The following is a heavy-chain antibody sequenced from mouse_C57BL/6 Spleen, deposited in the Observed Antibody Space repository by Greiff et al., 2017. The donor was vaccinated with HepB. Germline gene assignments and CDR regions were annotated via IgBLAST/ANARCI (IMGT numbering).Heavy chain of an antibody. CDR3: ARDRNSDGPDWYFDV. Sequence: EVKLMESGGGLVKPGGSLKLSCAASGFTFSSYAMSWVRQTPEKRLEWVATISDGGSYTYYPDNVKGRFTISRDNAKNNLYLQMSHLKSEDTAMYYCARDRNSDGPDWYFDVWGTGTTVTVSS. J-gene: IGHJ1*03. CDR1: GFTFSSYA. CDR2: ISDGGSYT. V-gene: IGHV5-4*01. D-gene: IGHD2-3*01.